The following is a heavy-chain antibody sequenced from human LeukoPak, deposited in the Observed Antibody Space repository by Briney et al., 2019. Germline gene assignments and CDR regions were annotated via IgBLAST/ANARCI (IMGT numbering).Heavy chain of an antibody. CDR1: GGTFSSYA. Sequence: SVKVSCKASGGTFSSYAISWVRQAPGQGLEWMGRIIPILGIANYAQKFQGRVTITADKSTSTAYMELSSLRSEDTAVYYCARVGDLITIFGVVNAFDIWGQGTMVTVSS. J-gene: IGHJ3*02. V-gene: IGHV1-69*04. CDR2: IIPILGIA. D-gene: IGHD3-3*01. CDR3: ARVGDLITIFGVVNAFDI.